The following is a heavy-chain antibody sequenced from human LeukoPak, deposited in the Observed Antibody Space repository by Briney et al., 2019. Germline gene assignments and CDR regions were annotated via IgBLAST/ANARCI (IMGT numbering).Heavy chain of an antibody. CDR2: ISVEGESA. V-gene: IGHV3-23*01. CDR3: ASALVGFDY. J-gene: IGHJ4*02. D-gene: IGHD2-8*02. Sequence: PGGSLRLSCTVSGFSVSTSGMSWVRQAQGKGLQTISAISVEGESAYYADSVKGRFTISRDNSKNTLYLQMNSLRAEDTAVYYCASALVGFDYWGQGTLVTVSS. CDR1: GFSVSTSG.